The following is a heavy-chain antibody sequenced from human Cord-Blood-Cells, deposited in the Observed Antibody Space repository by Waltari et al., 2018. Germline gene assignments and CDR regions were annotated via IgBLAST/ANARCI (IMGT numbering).Heavy chain of an antibody. CDR3: ARVPGGGSSWYYYYYGMDV. CDR1: GYTFTSYG. D-gene: IGHD6-13*01. Sequence: QVQLVQSGAEVKKPGASVKVSCQASGYTFTSYGISWVRQAPVQGLEWMGWISAYNGNPNYAQKLQGRVTMTTDTSTSTAYMELRSLRSDDTAVYYCARVPGGGSSWYYYYYGMDVWGQGTTVTVSS. J-gene: IGHJ6*02. V-gene: IGHV1-18*01. CDR2: ISAYNGNP.